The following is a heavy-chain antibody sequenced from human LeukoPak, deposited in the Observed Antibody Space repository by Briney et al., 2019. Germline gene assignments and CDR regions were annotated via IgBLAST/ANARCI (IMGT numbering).Heavy chain of an antibody. V-gene: IGHV4-61*09. Sequence: SETLSLTCTVSGGSISSGSYYWSWIRQPAGKGLEWIGHIYTSGSTNYNPSLKSRVTISVDTSKNQFPLKLSSVTAADTAMYFCARGGSGWNAYYYYMDVWGKGTTVTISS. J-gene: IGHJ6*03. CDR1: GGSISSGSYY. CDR2: IYTSGST. CDR3: ARGGSGWNAYYYYMDV. D-gene: IGHD1-1*01.